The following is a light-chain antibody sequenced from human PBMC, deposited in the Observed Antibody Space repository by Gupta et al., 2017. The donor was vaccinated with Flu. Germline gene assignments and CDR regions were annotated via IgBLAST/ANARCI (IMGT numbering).Light chain of an antibody. V-gene: IGLV3-25*02. Sequence: SYELTQPPSVSVSPGQTARITCPGDALPKQYAYWYQQKPGQAPVLVIYKDSERPSGIPERFSGSSSGTTVTLTISGVQAEEEADYYCQSADSSGTYVVFGGGTKLTVL. CDR1: ALPKQY. CDR3: QSADSSGTYVV. J-gene: IGLJ2*01. CDR2: KDS.